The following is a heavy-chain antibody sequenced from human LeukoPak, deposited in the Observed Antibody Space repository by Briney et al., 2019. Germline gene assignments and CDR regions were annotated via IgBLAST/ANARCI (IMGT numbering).Heavy chain of an antibody. CDR2: ISSSGSTI. J-gene: IGHJ5*02. Sequence: QTGGSLRLSCAASGFSLGGNAMSWVRQAPGKGLEWVSYISSSGSTIYYADSVKGRFTISRDNAKNSLYLQMNSLRAEDTAVYYCASGRDSSGPPLFDPWGQGTLVTVSS. CDR1: GFSLGGNA. D-gene: IGHD3-22*01. V-gene: IGHV3-48*04. CDR3: ASGRDSSGPPLFDP.